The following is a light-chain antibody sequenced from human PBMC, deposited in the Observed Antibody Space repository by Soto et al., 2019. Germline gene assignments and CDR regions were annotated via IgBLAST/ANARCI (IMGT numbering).Light chain of an antibody. CDR2: GNS. J-gene: IGLJ1*01. Sequence: QSVLTQPPPVSGTPGQRVTISWAWSNSKIGAVYDVHWYQQLPGTAPKLLIYGNSNRPSGVPDRFSVSKSVTSASLAITGLQAEDEADYYCQSYDSSLSGSVFGTGTKVTVL. CDR1: NSKIGAVYD. V-gene: IGLV1-40*01. CDR3: QSYDSSLSGSV.